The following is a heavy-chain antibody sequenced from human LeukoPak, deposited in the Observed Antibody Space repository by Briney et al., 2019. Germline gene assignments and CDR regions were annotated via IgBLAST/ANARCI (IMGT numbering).Heavy chain of an antibody. J-gene: IGHJ6*02. CDR1: GLTFDDYT. Sequence: AGSLSLSCAASGLTFDDYTMHWIRQAPGKGLEWVSLISWNGGSTYYADSVNGRFTITRDNSKNSLYLQMNSLRTEDTALYYCAKDFSSRSGHYGMDVWGQGTTVTVSS. V-gene: IGHV3-43*01. CDR2: ISWNGGST. D-gene: IGHD6-19*01. CDR3: AKDFSSRSGHYGMDV.